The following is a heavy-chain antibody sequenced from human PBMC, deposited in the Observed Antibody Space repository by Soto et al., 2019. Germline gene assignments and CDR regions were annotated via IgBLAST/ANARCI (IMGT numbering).Heavy chain of an antibody. D-gene: IGHD3-10*01. V-gene: IGHV1-46*01. J-gene: IGHJ4*02. CDR1: GYTFTNYY. CDR3: VREFSGGYFDY. CDR2: INCGGGGT. Sequence: QVQLVQSGAEVKKPGASVRVSCKASGYTFTNYYMHWVRQAPGQGLEWVGIINCGGGGTNYAQKFQDRVIMTRDTSTNTVYMDLSSLRSEDTAVYYCVREFSGGYFDYWGQGILVTVST.